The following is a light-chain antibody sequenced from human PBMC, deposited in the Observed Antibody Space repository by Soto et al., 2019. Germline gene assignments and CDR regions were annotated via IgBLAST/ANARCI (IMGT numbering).Light chain of an antibody. V-gene: IGKV3-20*01. J-gene: IGKJ3*01. CDR1: QNFSNY. CDR3: QQYGGSPFT. Sequence: DIVLTQSPATLSLSPGQRATLSCRASQNFSNYVAWYQQKPGRAPRLLIYAASTRATGVPDRFSGTGSGTDFALTISRLETDDSAVYYCQQYGGSPFTFGPGTKVDIK. CDR2: AAS.